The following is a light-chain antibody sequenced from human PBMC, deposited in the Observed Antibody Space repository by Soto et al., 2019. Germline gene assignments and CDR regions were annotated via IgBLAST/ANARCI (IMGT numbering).Light chain of an antibody. CDR1: QYLSSSY. J-gene: IGKJ2*01. CDR3: QQQGT. V-gene: IGKV3-20*01. Sequence: EIVLTQSPGTLSLSPGERATLSCRASQYLSSSYLVWYQQKPGQAPRPLIYAASSRATGIPDRFSGSGSATEYTLTISRLEPEDFVVYFCQQQGTFGQGTKLEIK. CDR2: AAS.